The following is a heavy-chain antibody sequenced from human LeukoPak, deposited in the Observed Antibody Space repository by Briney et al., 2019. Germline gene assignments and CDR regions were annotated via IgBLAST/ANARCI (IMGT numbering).Heavy chain of an antibody. D-gene: IGHD3-22*01. CDR1: GFTFSSYA. Sequence: PGGSLRLSCAASGFTFSSYAMSWVRQAPGKGLEWVPAISGSGGSTYYADSVKGRFTISRDNSKNTLYLQMNSLRAEDTAVYYCAKLLPSGYYSYYFDYWGQGTLVTVSS. J-gene: IGHJ4*02. V-gene: IGHV3-23*01. CDR3: AKLLPSGYYSYYFDY. CDR2: ISGSGGST.